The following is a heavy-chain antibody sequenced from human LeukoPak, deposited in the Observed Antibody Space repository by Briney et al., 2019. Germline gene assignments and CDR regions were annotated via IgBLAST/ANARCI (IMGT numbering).Heavy chain of an antibody. CDR2: INHSVNT. J-gene: IGHJ4*02. CDR3: ARQGGSYYAIDD. D-gene: IGHD1-26*01. Sequence: SETLSLICGVYGGSVSDYSWSWIRQPPGKGLEFIGEINHSVNTNFNPSLKSRVTISVDTSKNQVSLRLSSVTAADTAVYYCARQGGSYYAIDDWGQGTLVTVFS. V-gene: IGHV4-34*01. CDR1: GGSVSDYS.